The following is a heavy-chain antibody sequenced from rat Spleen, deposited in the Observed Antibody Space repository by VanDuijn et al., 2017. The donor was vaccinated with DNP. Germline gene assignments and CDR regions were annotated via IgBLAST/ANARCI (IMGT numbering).Heavy chain of an antibody. CDR1: GFTFSNFP. D-gene: IGHD1-11*01. Sequence: EVKLVESGGGLVQPGRSLKLSCTASGFTFSNFPMAWVRQAPKKGLEWVASISSGGGGAYYPDSVKDRFTVSRDNAESSLYLQMDSLRSEDTATYYCTTASTEGFAYWGQGTLVTVS. V-gene: IGHV5-20*01. CDR2: ISSGGGGA. CDR3: TTASTEGFAY. J-gene: IGHJ3*01.